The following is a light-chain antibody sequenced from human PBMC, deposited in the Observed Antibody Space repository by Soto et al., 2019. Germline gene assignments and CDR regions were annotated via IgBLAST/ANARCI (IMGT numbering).Light chain of an antibody. CDR2: EGS. CDR1: SSDVGSYNL. J-gene: IGLJ2*01. Sequence: QSVLTQPASVSGSPGQSISISCTGTSSDVGSYNLVSWYQQHPGKAPKLMIFEGSKRPSGVSNRFSGSKSGNTASLTISGLQAEDGAGYFWCSYAGCITLFGGGTKVTVL. V-gene: IGLV2-23*01. CDR3: CSYAGCITL.